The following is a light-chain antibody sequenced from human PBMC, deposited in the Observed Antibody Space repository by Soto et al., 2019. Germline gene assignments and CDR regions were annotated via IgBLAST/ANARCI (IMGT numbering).Light chain of an antibody. J-gene: IGLJ1*01. V-gene: IGLV2-8*01. CDR2: EVN. Sequence: QSVLTQPPSASGSPGQSVTISCTGTSSDVGDYNFVSWYQQYPGKAPKLMIYEVNKRPSGVPDRFSGSKSGNTASLTVSGLQAEDEADYYCSSYAGNSNYVFGTGTKLTVL. CDR1: SSDVGDYNF. CDR3: SSYAGNSNYV.